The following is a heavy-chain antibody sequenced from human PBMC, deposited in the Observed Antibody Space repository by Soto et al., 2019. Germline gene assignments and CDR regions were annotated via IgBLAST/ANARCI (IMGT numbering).Heavy chain of an antibody. CDR3: ARTSGWFDY. Sequence: QLQLQQSCPGLVKPSQTLSLTCAISGDSVSSNSAAWNWIRQSPSRGLEYLGRTYYRSKWYIEYASSVKSRMTIKPDKTKNQFSLQLNSVTPDDTGVYYCARTSGWFDYWGQGTLVTVSS. D-gene: IGHD2-2*01. CDR2: TYYRSKWYI. J-gene: IGHJ5*01. V-gene: IGHV6-1*01. CDR1: GDSVSSNSAA.